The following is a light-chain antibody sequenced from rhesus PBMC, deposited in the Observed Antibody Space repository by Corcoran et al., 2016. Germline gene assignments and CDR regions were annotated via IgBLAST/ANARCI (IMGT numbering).Light chain of an antibody. CDR2: KAS. V-gene: IGKV1-25*01. CDR1: QGISNT. J-gene: IGKJ4*01. Sequence: DIQMTQSPSSLSASVGDRVTITCQASQGISNTLARYQQQPGKVPTLLLYKASPLQSGVPSRFSGSGSGTDFTLPISSLQPEDFASYYCQHGYNTPLTFGGGTKVELK. CDR3: QHGYNTPLT.